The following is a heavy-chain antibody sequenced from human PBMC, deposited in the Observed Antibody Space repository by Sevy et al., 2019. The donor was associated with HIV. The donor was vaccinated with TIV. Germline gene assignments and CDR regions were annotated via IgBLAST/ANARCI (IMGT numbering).Heavy chain of an antibody. V-gene: IGHV3-7*01. CDR3: ATGAGL. CDR1: GLTFSNYW. CDR2: IKEDGSEK. D-gene: IGHD6-19*01. J-gene: IGHJ4*02. Sequence: GGSLRLSCVVSGLTFSNYWMTWVRQAPGKGLEWMANIKEDGSEKYYLFSVKDRFTISRDNAKNSLFLQMNSLRVDDTGVYYCATGAGLWGQGTLVTVSS.